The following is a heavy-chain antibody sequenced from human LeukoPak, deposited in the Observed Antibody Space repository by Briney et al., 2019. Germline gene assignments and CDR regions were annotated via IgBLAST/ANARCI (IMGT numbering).Heavy chain of an antibody. CDR3: ARGLIPFYDSSGYYDY. V-gene: IGHV4-34*01. Sequence: PSETLSLTCAVYGGSFSGYYWSWIRQAPGKGLEWIGEINHSGSTNYNPSLKSRVTISVDTSKNQFSLKLSSVTAADTAVYYCARGLIPFYDSSGYYDYWGEGTLVTVSS. D-gene: IGHD3-22*01. J-gene: IGHJ4*02. CDR2: INHSGST. CDR1: GGSFSGYY.